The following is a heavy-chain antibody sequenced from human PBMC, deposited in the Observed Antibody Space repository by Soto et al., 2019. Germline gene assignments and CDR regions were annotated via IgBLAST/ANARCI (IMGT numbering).Heavy chain of an antibody. V-gene: IGHV3-33*01. CDR2: IWYDGSNK. D-gene: IGHD1-20*01. CDR3: ARGLITASYGMDV. J-gene: IGHJ6*02. CDR1: GFTFSSYG. Sequence: GGSLRLCCAASGFTFSSYGMHWVRRAPGKGLEWVAVIWYDGSNKYYADSVKGRFTISRDNSKNTLYLQMNSLRAEDTAVYYCARGLITASYGMDVWGQGTTVTVSS.